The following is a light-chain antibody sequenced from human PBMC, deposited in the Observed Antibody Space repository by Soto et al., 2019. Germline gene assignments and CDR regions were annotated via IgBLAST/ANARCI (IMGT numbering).Light chain of an antibody. J-gene: IGLJ1*01. CDR2: EVS. V-gene: IGLV2-18*01. Sequence: QSALTQPPSVSGSPGQSVTISCTRTSSDGGSYNRVSWYQQPPGTAPKLMIYEVSNRPSGVPDRFSGSKSGNTASLTISGFQAEDEADYYCSLYTSSNTLVFGTGTKLTVL. CDR1: SSDGGSYNR. CDR3: SLYTSSNTLV.